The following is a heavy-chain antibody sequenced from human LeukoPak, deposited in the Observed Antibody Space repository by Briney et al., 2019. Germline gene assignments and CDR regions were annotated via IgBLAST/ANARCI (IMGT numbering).Heavy chain of an antibody. J-gene: IGHJ4*02. CDR3: ARAASEIQLWCDY. D-gene: IGHD5-18*01. CDR2: INPSGGST. V-gene: IGHV1-46*01. Sequence: ASVKVSCKASGYTFTSYYMHWVRQAPGQGLEWMGIINPSGGSTSYAQKFQGRVTITRDTSASTAYMELSSLRSEDTAVYYCARAASEIQLWCDYWGQGTLVTVSS. CDR1: GYTFTSYY.